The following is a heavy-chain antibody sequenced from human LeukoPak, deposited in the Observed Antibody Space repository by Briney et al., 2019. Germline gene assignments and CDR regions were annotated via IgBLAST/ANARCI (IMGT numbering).Heavy chain of an antibody. Sequence: GGSLRLSCAASGFTFSSYSMNWVRQAPGKGLEWVSSISSSGSYIYYADSVKGRFTISRDNAKNSLYLQMNSLRAEDTAVYYCAREPEGGGNAIDYWGQGTLVTVSS. J-gene: IGHJ4*02. D-gene: IGHD4-23*01. CDR1: GFTFSSYS. CDR3: AREPEGGGNAIDY. V-gene: IGHV3-21*01. CDR2: ISSSGSYI.